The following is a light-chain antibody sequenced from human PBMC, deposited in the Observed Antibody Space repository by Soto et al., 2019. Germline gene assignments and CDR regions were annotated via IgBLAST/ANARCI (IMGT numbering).Light chain of an antibody. Sequence: DIQMTQSPSSLSASVGDRVTVTCRASQGIGNYLAWYQQKPGKVPKLLIYAASTLQSGVPSRFSGSGSGTDFTRTISSLQPEDVATYYCQKYNSAPDTFGPGTKVDI. J-gene: IGKJ3*01. V-gene: IGKV1-27*01. CDR1: QGIGNY. CDR3: QKYNSAPDT. CDR2: AAS.